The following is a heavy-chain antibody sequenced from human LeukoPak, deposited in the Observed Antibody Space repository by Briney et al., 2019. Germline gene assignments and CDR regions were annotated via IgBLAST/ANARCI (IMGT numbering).Heavy chain of an antibody. D-gene: IGHD3-10*01. CDR1: GYTFTSYA. J-gene: IGHJ4*02. Sequence: GASVKVSCKASGYTFTSYAMHWVRQAPGQRLEWMGWINAGNGNTKYSQKFQGRVTITRDTSASTAYMEPSSLRSEDTAVYYCARRRRGPIDYWGQGTLVTVSS. CDR2: INAGNGNT. V-gene: IGHV1-3*01. CDR3: ARRRRGPIDY.